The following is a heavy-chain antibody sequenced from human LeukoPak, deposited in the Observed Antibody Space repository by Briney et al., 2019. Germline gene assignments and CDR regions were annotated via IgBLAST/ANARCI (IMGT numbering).Heavy chain of an antibody. CDR3: ASRNFGSSPFDY. D-gene: IGHD3-10*01. Sequence: PGGSLRLSCAASGFTLSSNWMHWVRQAPGKGLVWVSRISSDGSNTNYADSVKGRFTISRDNAKNTLYLQMDSLTAEDTAVYYCASRNFGSSPFDYWGQGTLVTVSS. CDR1: GFTLSSNW. V-gene: IGHV3-74*01. CDR2: ISSDGSNT. J-gene: IGHJ4*02.